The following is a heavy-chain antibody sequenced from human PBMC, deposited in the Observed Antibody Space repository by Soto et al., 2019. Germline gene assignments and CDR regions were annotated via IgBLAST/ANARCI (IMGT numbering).Heavy chain of an antibody. D-gene: IGHD5-18*01. V-gene: IGHV1-24*01. CDR3: ATVGHRKAGDSYDWFDP. CDR1: GYTLTELS. CDR2: FDPEDGET. Sequence: ASVKVSCKVSGYTLTELSMHWVRQAPGKGLEWMGGFDPEDGETIYAQKFQGRVTMTEDTSTDTAYMELSSLRSEDTAVYYCATVGHRKAGDSYDWFDPWGQGTLVTVSS. J-gene: IGHJ5*02.